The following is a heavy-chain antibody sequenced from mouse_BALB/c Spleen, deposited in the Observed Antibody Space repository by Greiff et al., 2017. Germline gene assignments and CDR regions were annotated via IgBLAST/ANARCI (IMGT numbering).Heavy chain of an antibody. V-gene: IGHV3-2*02. CDR1: GYSITSDYA. CDR2: ISYSGST. CDR3: ARQDYGSSYRFAY. Sequence: EVKLVESGPGLVKPSQSLSLTCTVTGYSITSDYAWNWIRQFPGNKLEWMGYISYSGSTSYNPSLKSRISITRDTSKNQFFLQLNSVTTEDTATYYCARQDYGSSYRFAYWGQGTLVTVSA. D-gene: IGHD1-1*01. J-gene: IGHJ3*01.